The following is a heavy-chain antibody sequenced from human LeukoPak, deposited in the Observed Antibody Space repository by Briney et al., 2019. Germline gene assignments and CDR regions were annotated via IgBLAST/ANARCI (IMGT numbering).Heavy chain of an antibody. V-gene: IGHV1-2*04. CDR2: INPNSGGT. Sequence: ASVKVSCKASGYTFTGYYMHWVRQAPGQGLEWMGWINPNSGGTNYAQKFQGWVTMTRDTSISTAYMGLSRLRSDNTAVYYCARGGGSGSYYFDYWGQGTLVTVSS. CDR3: ARGGGSGSYYFDY. J-gene: IGHJ4*02. CDR1: GYTFTGYY. D-gene: IGHD3-10*01.